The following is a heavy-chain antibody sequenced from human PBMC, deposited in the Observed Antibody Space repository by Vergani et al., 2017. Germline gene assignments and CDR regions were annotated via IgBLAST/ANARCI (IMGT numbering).Heavy chain of an antibody. CDR1: GGSISSGSYY. D-gene: IGHD6-19*01. Sequence: VQLQESGPGLVKPSQTLSLTCTVSGGSISSGSYYWSWVRQAPGKGLEWVSSINNSGGSTYYADSVKGRFTISRDNSKNTLYLQMNSLRAEDTAIYYCAKEQWPEESPWLDYWGQGTVVTVSS. V-gene: IGHV3-23*01. J-gene: IGHJ4*02. CDR2: INNSGGST. CDR3: AKEQWPEESPWLDY.